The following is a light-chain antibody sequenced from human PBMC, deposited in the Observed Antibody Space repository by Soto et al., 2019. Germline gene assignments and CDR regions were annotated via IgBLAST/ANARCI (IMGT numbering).Light chain of an antibody. CDR2: DDS. V-gene: IGLV3-21*02. J-gene: IGLJ2*01. CDR3: QVWDSSSDHPVV. Sequence: SYELTQPPSVSVAPGQTARITCGGNNIGSKSVHWYQQKPGQAPVLVVYDDSDRPLGIPERFSGSNSGNTATLTISRVEAGDEADYYCQVWDSSSDHPVVFGGGTKLTVL. CDR1: NIGSKS.